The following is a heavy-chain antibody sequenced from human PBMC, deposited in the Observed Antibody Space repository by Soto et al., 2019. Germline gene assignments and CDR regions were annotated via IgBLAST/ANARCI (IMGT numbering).Heavy chain of an antibody. D-gene: IGHD3-16*02. CDR1: GLTFRTYL. CDR2: IKTDGSEE. Sequence: EVQLVESGGDLVQPGGSLKLSCRTSGLTFRTYLMSWVRQAPGKGLEWVANIKTDGSEEYYADSVEGRFTISRDNTKNSLYLQMNRLRADDPAMSYCATYHDSDWETYRFRHWGQGTLVTVSS. V-gene: IGHV3-7*01. J-gene: IGHJ4*02. CDR3: ATYHDSDWETYRFRH.